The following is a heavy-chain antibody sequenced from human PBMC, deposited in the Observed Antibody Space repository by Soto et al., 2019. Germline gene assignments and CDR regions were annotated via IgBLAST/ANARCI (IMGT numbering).Heavy chain of an antibody. J-gene: IGHJ4*02. D-gene: IGHD6-13*01. V-gene: IGHV3-30*18. CDR1: GFTFSSYG. CDR2: ISYDGSNK. CDR3: AKEEAYSSSWKPTNQIGFDY. Sequence: GGSLRLSCAASGFTFSSYGMHWVRQAPGKGLEWVAVISYDGSNKYYADSVKGRFTISRDNSKNTLYLQMNSLRAEDTAVYYCAKEEAYSSSWKPTNQIGFDYWGQGTLVTVSS.